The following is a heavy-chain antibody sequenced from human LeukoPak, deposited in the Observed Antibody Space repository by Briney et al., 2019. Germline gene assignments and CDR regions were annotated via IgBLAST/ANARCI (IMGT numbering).Heavy chain of an antibody. J-gene: IGHJ5*02. CDR3: ARQGRFGELFWFDP. V-gene: IGHV3-30*14. CDR1: GFTFSSYA. CDR2: ISYDGSDK. D-gene: IGHD3-10*01. Sequence: GGSLRLSCVASGFTFSSYAMHWVRQAPGKGPEWVAIISYDGSDKYYADSVKGRFTISRDNSKNTLYLQMNSLRAEDTAVYYCARQGRFGELFWFDPWGQGTLVTVSS.